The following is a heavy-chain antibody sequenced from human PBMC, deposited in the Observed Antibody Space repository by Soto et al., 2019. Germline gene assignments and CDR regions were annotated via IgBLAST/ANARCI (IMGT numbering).Heavy chain of an antibody. V-gene: IGHV3-30*18. D-gene: IGHD1-7*01. CDR1: GFTFSSYG. Sequence: PGGSLRLSCAASGFTFSSYGMHWVRQAPGKGLEWVAVISYDGSNKYYADSVKGRFTISRDNSKNTPYLQMNSLRAEDTAVYYCAKDQLRIGYYYGMDVWGQGTTVTVSS. J-gene: IGHJ6*02. CDR3: AKDQLRIGYYYGMDV. CDR2: ISYDGSNK.